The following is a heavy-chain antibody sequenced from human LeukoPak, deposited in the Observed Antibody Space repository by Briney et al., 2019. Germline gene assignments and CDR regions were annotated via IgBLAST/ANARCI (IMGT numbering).Heavy chain of an antibody. CDR2: ISGSGDST. D-gene: IGHD1-26*01. CDR3: AKGISGSSTFDY. J-gene: IGHJ4*02. CDR1: GFTFSSYA. V-gene: IGHV3-23*01. Sequence: GGSLRLSCAASGFTFSSYAMSWVRQAPGKGLEWVSAISGSGDSTYYADSVKGRFTISRDNFKNTLYLQMNSLRVEDTAVYYCAKGISGSSTFDYWGQGTLVTVSS.